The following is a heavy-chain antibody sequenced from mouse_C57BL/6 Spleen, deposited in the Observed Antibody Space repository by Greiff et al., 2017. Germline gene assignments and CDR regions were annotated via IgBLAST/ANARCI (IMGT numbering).Heavy chain of an antibody. CDR3: ASFDYYGSSYNYAMDY. V-gene: IGHV1-20*01. J-gene: IGHJ4*01. CDR1: GYSFTGYF. D-gene: IGHD1-1*01. Sequence: EVQLQQSGPELVKPGDSVKISCKASGYSFTGYFMNWVMQSHGKSLEWIGRINPYNGDTFYNQKFKGKATLTVDKSSRTAHMELRSLTSEDSAVYYCASFDYYGSSYNYAMDYWGQGTSVTVSS. CDR2: INPYNGDT.